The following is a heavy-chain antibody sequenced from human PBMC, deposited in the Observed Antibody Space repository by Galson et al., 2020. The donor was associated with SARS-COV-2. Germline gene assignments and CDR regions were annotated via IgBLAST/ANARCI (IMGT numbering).Heavy chain of an antibody. Sequence: SETLSLTCTVSGGSISSGSYYWSWIRQPAGKGLEWIGRIYTSGSTNYNPSLKSRVTISVDTSKNQFSLKLSSVTAADTVVYYCASSPMGYCSGGSCYNYYYYYMDVWGKGTTVTISS. J-gene: IGHJ6*03. D-gene: IGHD2-15*01. V-gene: IGHV4-61*02. CDR3: ASSPMGYCSGGSCYNYYYYYMDV. CDR2: IYTSGST. CDR1: GGSISSGSYY.